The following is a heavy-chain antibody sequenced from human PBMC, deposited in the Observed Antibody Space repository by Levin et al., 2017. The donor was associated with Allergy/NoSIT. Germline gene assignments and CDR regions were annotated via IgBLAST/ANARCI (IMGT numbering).Heavy chain of an antibody. Sequence: SVKVSCRASGGTFSSYSISWVRQAPGHGLEWMGRIIPIPGTADYAQKFQGRVTITADRSTTTAYMELSSLRSDDTAVYYCAVGYSSGWYYYYMDVWGQGTTVTVSS. V-gene: IGHV1-69*08. CDR2: IIPIPGTA. CDR1: GGTFSSYS. D-gene: IGHD6-19*01. CDR3: AVGYSSGWYYYYMDV. J-gene: IGHJ6*03.